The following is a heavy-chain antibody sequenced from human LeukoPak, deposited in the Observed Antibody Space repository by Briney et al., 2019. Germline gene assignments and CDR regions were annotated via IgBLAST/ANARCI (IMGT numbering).Heavy chain of an antibody. CDR1: GFTFSNYD. D-gene: IGHD2-2*01. Sequence: GGSLRLSGAASGFTFSNYDMSWVRQAPGKGPEWVSTISGTTSGGTTYHGDSLKGRFAISRDNSKNTLFLQMNSLTADDTAVYYCAKAALETCTGNTCYHFDHWGQGTLVTVSS. CDR3: AKAALETCTGNTCYHFDH. CDR2: ISGTTSGGTT. J-gene: IGHJ4*02. V-gene: IGHV3-23*01.